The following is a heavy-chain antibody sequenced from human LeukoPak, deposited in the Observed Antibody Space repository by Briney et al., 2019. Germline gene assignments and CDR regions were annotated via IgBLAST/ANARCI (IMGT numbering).Heavy chain of an antibody. J-gene: IGHJ4*02. CDR2: IYYSGST. CDR3: ARFNWKDSHSPKGLDY. CDR1: GGSISSYY. V-gene: IGHV4-59*01. Sequence: KPSETLSLTCTVSGGSISSYYWSWIRQPPGKGLEWIGYIYYSGSTNYNPSLKSRVTISVDTSKNQFSLKLTSVTAADTVVYYCARFNWKDSHSPKGLDYWGREPWSPSPQ. D-gene: IGHD1-20*01.